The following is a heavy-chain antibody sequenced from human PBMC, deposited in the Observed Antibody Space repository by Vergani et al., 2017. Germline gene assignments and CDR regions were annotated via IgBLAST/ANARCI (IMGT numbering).Heavy chain of an antibody. CDR1: GFTVSSNY. Sequence: EVQLVESGGGLVQTGGSLRLSCAASGFTVSSNYMSWVRQAPGKGLEWVSVIYSGGSTYYADSVKGRFTISRDNSKNTLYLQMNSLRAEDTAGYYCAREITIFGVVIPYYYMDVWGKGTTVTVSS. CDR3: AREITIFGVVIPYYYMDV. V-gene: IGHV3-66*02. J-gene: IGHJ6*03. CDR2: IYSGGST. D-gene: IGHD3-3*01.